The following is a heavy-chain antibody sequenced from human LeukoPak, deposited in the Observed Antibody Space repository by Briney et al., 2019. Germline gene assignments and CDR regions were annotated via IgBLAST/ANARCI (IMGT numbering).Heavy chain of an antibody. CDR1: GFTFSSYG. J-gene: IGHJ2*01. CDR2: IWYDGSNK. V-gene: IGHV3-33*01. CDR3: ARDRSMSGWYIDL. D-gene: IGHD2/OR15-2a*01. Sequence: GGSLRLSCAASGFTFSSYGMHWVRQAPGKGLEWVAVIWYDGSNKYYPNSAQGRFTISRDNSKNTLYLQVNSLRAEDTAVYYCARDRSMSGWYIDLWGRGTLVTVSS.